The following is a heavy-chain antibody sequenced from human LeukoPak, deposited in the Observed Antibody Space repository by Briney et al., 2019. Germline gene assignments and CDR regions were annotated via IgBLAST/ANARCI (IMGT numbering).Heavy chain of an antibody. J-gene: IGHJ6*03. Sequence: ASVKVSCKASGYTFTSYYMHWVRQAPGQGLEWMGIINPSGGSTSYAQKFQGRVTISVDTSKNQFSLKLSSVTAADTAVYYCARVLGVPAAMDMGTMDVWGKGTTVTISS. CDR3: ARVLGVPAAMDMGTMDV. CDR2: INPSGGST. CDR1: GYTFTSYY. V-gene: IGHV1-46*01. D-gene: IGHD2-2*01.